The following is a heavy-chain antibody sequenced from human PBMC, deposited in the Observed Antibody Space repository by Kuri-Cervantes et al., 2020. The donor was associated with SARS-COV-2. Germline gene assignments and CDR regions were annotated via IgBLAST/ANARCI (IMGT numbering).Heavy chain of an antibody. Sequence: GESLKISCAASGFTFSSYGMHWVRQAPGKGLEWVAVIWYDGSNKYYAGSVKGRFTISRDNSKNTLYLQMNSLRAEDTAVYYCARARDIIVVPAAIANYFDYWGQGTLVTVSS. CDR2: IWYDGSNK. J-gene: IGHJ4*02. V-gene: IGHV3-33*01. D-gene: IGHD2-2*02. CDR3: ARARDIIVVPAAIANYFDY. CDR1: GFTFSSYG.